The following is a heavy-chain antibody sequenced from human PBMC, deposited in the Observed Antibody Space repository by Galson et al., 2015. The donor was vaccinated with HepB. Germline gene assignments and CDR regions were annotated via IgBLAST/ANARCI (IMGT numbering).Heavy chain of an antibody. CDR2: VTGPGGTT. J-gene: IGHJ4*02. D-gene: IGHD6-19*01. CDR3: AKSPKIAVAGRFDS. Sequence: SLRLSCAASGFTFSNYAMSWVRQAPGKGLEWVSVVTGPGGTTYYADSVKGRFTISRDNSQNTLYLQMNSLRAEDTAVYYCAKSPKIAVAGRFDSWGQGTLVTVSS. CDR1: GFTFSNYA. V-gene: IGHV3-23*01.